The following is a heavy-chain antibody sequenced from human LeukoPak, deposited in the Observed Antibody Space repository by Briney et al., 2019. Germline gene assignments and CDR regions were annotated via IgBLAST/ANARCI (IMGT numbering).Heavy chain of an antibody. CDR2: ISTSSRNTT. CDR1: GFTFSSYS. D-gene: IGHD6-19*01. V-gene: IGHV3-48*02. J-gene: IGHJ4*02. CDR3: ARDWLYGC. Sequence: PGGSLRLSCAASGFTFSSYSMSWVRQAPGKGLEWVSYISTSSRNTTHYADSVKGRFTISRDNAKNSLFLQMNSLRDEDTAVYYCARDWLYGCWGQGTLVTVSS.